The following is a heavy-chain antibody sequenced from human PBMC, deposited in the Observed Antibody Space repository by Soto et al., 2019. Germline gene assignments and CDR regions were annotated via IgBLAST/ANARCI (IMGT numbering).Heavy chain of an antibody. CDR3: ASSSRMAHYYYGMDV. CDR1: GYSFTSYW. V-gene: IGHV5-51*01. D-gene: IGHD2-2*01. CDR2: IYPGDSDT. Sequence: GESLKISCKGSGYSFTSYWIGWVRQMPGKGPEWMGIIYPGDSDTRYSPSFQGQVTISADKSISTAYLQWSSLKASDTAMYYCASSSRMAHYYYGMDVWGQGTTVTVSS. J-gene: IGHJ6*02.